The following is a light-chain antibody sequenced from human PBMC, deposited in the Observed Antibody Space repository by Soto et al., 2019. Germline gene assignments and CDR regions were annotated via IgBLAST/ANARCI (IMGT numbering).Light chain of an antibody. CDR1: SSNIGSNT. CDR3: AAWDGSLNRYV. Sequence: QSVLTQPASASGTPGQRITISCSGSSSNIGSNTVNWYQQLPGTAPKLLIYSNTQRPSGVPDRFSGSKSGTSASLAISGLRSEDEADYCCAAWDGSLNRYVFGTGTKATVL. V-gene: IGLV1-44*01. J-gene: IGLJ1*01. CDR2: SNT.